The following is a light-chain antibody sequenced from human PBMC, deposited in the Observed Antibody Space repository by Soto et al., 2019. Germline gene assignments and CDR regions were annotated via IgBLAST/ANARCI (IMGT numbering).Light chain of an antibody. CDR3: CSYTGSSVV. CDR2: HDS. J-gene: IGLJ2*01. V-gene: IGLV3-21*02. CDR1: SIGGKS. Sequence: SYELTQPPSVSVAPGQTARITCGGDSIGGKSVHWYLQKPGQAPVVVVYHDSDRPSGIPERFSGSKSGNTASLTISGLQAEDEADYYCCSYTGSSVVFGGGTKLTVL.